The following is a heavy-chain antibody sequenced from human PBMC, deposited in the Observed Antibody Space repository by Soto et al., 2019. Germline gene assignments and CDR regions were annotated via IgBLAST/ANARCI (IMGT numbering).Heavy chain of an antibody. Sequence: QVRLVQSGAEVQEPGDSVRVSCEASGYTFTAYHIHWVRQAPGQGLEWMGWINPKFGDTGYAQDFQGRVSMTSDMSISTVYMELSGLTSDDTAIYYCARNMDYYYGRGSGNGHGVWGQGTTVTVFS. CDR3: ARNMDYYYGRGSGNGHGV. J-gene: IGHJ6*02. V-gene: IGHV1-2*02. CDR2: INPKFGDT. D-gene: IGHD3-10*02. CDR1: GYTFTAYH.